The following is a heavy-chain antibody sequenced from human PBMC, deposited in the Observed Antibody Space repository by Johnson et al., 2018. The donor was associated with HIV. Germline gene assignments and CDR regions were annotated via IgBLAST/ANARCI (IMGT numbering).Heavy chain of an antibody. Sequence: QVQLVESGGGVVQPGRSLRLSCAASGFTFSSYSMHWVRQAPGKGLEWVSVMSYDDSNKYYADSVKGRFTISRDNSKNTLYLQMNSLRAEDTAVYYCARGGLGLPGQEAFDFWGQGTMVTVSS. V-gene: IGHV3-30*04. CDR1: GFTFSSYS. CDR2: MSYDDSNK. J-gene: IGHJ3*01. D-gene: IGHD3-16*01. CDR3: ARGGLGLPGQEAFDF.